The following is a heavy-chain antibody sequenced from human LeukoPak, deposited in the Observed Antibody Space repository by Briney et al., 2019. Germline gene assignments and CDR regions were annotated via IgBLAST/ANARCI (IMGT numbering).Heavy chain of an antibody. J-gene: IGHJ5*02. CDR2: MNPNSGNT. CDR3: ARGRPLAAMGFNWFDP. D-gene: IGHD5-18*01. Sequence: ASVKVSCKASGYTFTSYDINWVRQATGQGLEWMGWMNPNSGNTGYAQKFQGRVTMSRNTSISTAYMELSSLRSEDTAVYYCARGRPLAAMGFNWFDPWGQGTLVTVSS. CDR1: GYTFTSYD. V-gene: IGHV1-8*01.